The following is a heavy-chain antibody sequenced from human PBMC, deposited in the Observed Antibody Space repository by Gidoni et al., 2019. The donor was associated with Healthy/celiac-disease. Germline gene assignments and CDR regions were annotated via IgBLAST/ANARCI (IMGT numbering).Heavy chain of an antibody. V-gene: IGHV3-30-3*01. CDR3: ARDILRGGIAARHDY. J-gene: IGHJ4*02. Sequence: QVQLVVSGGGVVQPGRSLSLSCAASGFTFSSDAMHWVRQAPGKGLEWVAVISYDGSNKYYADSVKGRFTISRDNSKNTLYLQMNSLRAEDTAVYYCARDILRGGIAARHDYWGQGTLVTVSS. D-gene: IGHD6-6*01. CDR1: GFTFSSDA. CDR2: ISYDGSNK.